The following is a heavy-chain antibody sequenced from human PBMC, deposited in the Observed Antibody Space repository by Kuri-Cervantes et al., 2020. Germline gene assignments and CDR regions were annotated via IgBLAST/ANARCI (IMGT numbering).Heavy chain of an antibody. CDR2: ISGSGGST. Sequence: GESLKISCAASGFTFSSYAMSWVRQAPGKGLEWVSAISGSGGSTYYADSVKGRFTISRDNSKNTLYLQMNSLRDEDTAVYYCARDSVFDYYDSSGYFDYWGQGTLVTVSS. CDR3: ARDSVFDYYDSSGYFDY. V-gene: IGHV3-23*01. J-gene: IGHJ4*02. D-gene: IGHD3-22*01. CDR1: GFTFSSYA.